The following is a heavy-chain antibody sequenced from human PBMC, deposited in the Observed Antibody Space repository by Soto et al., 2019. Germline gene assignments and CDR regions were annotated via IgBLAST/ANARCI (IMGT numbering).Heavy chain of an antibody. Sequence: GGSLRLSCAASGFTFSSYGMHWVRQAPGKGLEWVAVIWYDGSNKYYADSVKGRFTISRDNSKNTLYLQMNSLRAEDTAVYYCARMTYQPYGMDVWGQGTTVTVSS. J-gene: IGHJ6*02. CDR1: GFTFSSYG. D-gene: IGHD2-2*01. CDR2: IWYDGSNK. V-gene: IGHV3-33*01. CDR3: ARMTYQPYGMDV.